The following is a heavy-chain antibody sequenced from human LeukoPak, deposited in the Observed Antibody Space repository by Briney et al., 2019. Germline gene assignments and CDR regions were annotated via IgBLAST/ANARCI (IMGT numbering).Heavy chain of an antibody. J-gene: IGHJ4*02. CDR3: ARQNVATTHFDY. V-gene: IGHV4-39*01. CDR1: GGSISSSSYY. Sequence: SETLSLTCTVSGGSISSSSYYWGWIRQPPGKGLEWIGSIYYSGSTYYNPSLKSRATISVDTSKNQFSLKLSSVTAADTAVYYCARQNVATTHFDYWGQGTLVTVSS. D-gene: IGHD5-24*01. CDR2: IYYSGST.